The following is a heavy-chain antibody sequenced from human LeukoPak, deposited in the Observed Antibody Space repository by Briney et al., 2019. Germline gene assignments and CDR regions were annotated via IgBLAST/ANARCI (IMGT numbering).Heavy chain of an antibody. V-gene: IGHV1-69*13. D-gene: IGHD3-22*01. Sequence: SVKVSCKASGYRFTSYGISWVRQAPGQGLEWMGGIIPIFGTANYAQKFQGRVTITADESTSTAYMELSSLRSEDTAVYYCAREYYDSSGYYHGYFDYWGQGTLVTVSS. J-gene: IGHJ4*02. CDR3: AREYYDSSGYYHGYFDY. CDR1: GYRFTSYG. CDR2: IIPIFGTA.